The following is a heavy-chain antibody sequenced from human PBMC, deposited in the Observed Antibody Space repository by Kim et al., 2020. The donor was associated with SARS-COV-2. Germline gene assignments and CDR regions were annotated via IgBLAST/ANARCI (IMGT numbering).Heavy chain of an antibody. CDR3: ANLDYGDYYLDY. CDR1: GFTFSSYA. V-gene: IGHV3-23*01. Sequence: GGSLRLSCAASGFTFSSYAMSWVRQAPGKGLEWVSAISGSGGSTYYADSVKGRFTISRDNSKNTLYLQMNSLRAEDTAVYYCANLDYGDYYLDYWGQGTLVTVSS. J-gene: IGHJ4*02. CDR2: ISGSGGST. D-gene: IGHD4-17*01.